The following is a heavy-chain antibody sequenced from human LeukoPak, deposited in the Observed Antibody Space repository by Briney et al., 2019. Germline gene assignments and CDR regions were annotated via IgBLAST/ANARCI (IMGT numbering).Heavy chain of an antibody. CDR1: RFTFSSYA. CDR2: ISYDGSNK. D-gene: IGHD6-6*01. V-gene: IGHV3-30*04. Sequence: GRSLRLSCAASRFTFSSYAMHWVRQAPGKGLEWVAVISYDGSNKYYTDSVKGRFTISRDNSKNTLYLQMNSLRAEDTAVYYCAREGSSSSSYYFDYWGQGTLVTVSS. CDR3: AREGSSSSSYYFDY. J-gene: IGHJ4*02.